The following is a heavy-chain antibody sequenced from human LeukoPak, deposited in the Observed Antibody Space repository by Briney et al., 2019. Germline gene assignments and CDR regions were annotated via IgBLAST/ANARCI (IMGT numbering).Heavy chain of an antibody. CDR1: GGSISSSSYY. CDR3: ARPPVHYDAFDI. Sequence: SETLSLTCTVSGGSISSSSYYLGWIRQPPGKGLEWIGSIYYSGSTYYNPSLKSRVTISVDTSKNQFSLKLSSVTAADTAVYYCARPPVHYDAFDIWGQGTMVTVSS. D-gene: IGHD4-17*01. V-gene: IGHV4-39*01. CDR2: IYYSGST. J-gene: IGHJ3*02.